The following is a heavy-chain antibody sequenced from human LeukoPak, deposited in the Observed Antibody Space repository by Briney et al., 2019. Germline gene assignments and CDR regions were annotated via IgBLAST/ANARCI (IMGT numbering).Heavy chain of an antibody. Sequence: QPGGSLRLSCAASGFTFSNYGMHWVRQAPGKGLEWVAVISYDGSNKYYTDSVKGLFTISRDNSKNTLYLQMNSLRAEDTAVYYCAKDRTAGYDGLVDYWGQGTLVTVSS. CDR2: ISYDGSNK. J-gene: IGHJ4*02. CDR3: AKDRTAGYDGLVDY. D-gene: IGHD5-12*01. V-gene: IGHV3-30*18. CDR1: GFTFSNYG.